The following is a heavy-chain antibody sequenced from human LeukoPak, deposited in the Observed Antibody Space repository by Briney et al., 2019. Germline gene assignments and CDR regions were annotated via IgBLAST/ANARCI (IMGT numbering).Heavy chain of an antibody. CDR3: ARDPGDY. D-gene: IGHD3-10*01. J-gene: IGHJ4*02. CDR1: GFTFSNYW. V-gene: IGHV3-7*01. CDR2: IKQDGKDK. Sequence: GGSLTLSCAASGFTFSNYWMTWVRQAPGKGLEWVASIKQDGKDKLYVDSVKGRFTISRNNAKNSLYLQMNSLRAEDTAVYYCARDPGDYWGQGTLVTVSS.